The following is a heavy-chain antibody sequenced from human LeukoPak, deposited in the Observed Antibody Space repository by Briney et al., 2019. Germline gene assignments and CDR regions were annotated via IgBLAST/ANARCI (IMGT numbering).Heavy chain of an antibody. J-gene: IGHJ3*02. Sequence: SETLSLTCAVYGGSFSGYYWSWIRQPPGKGLEWIGSIYYSGSTYYNPSLKSRVTISVDTSKNQFSLKLSSVTAADTAVYYCARDLSGAFDIWGQGTMVTVSS. CDR3: ARDLSGAFDI. CDR1: GGSFSGYY. D-gene: IGHD3-16*02. V-gene: IGHV4-34*01. CDR2: IYYSGST.